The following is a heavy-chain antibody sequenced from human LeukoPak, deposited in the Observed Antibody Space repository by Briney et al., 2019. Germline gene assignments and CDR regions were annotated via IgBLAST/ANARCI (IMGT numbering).Heavy chain of an antibody. V-gene: IGHV3-30-3*01. CDR1: GFTFDDYA. D-gene: IGHD6-19*01. CDR3: ARASGLNY. Sequence: GGSLRLSCAASGFTFDDYAMHWVRQAPGKGLEWVAVISYDGSNKYYADSVKGRFTISRDNSKNTLYLQMNSLRAEDTAVYYCARASGLNYWGQGTLVTVSS. CDR2: ISYDGSNK. J-gene: IGHJ4*02.